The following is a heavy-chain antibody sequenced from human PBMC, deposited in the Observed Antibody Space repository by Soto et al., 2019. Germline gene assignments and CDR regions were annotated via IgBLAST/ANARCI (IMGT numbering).Heavy chain of an antibody. Sequence: EVQLLESGGGLVQPGGSLRLSCAASGFTFSSYAMSWVRQAPGKGLEWVSAISGSGGSTYYADSVKGRFTISRDNSKNTRYLQMNSLRAEDTAVYYCAKAGGQWLLLGEIIDYWGQGTLVTVSS. CDR1: GFTFSSYA. V-gene: IGHV3-23*01. D-gene: IGHD6-19*01. CDR2: ISGSGGST. J-gene: IGHJ4*02. CDR3: AKAGGQWLLLGEIIDY.